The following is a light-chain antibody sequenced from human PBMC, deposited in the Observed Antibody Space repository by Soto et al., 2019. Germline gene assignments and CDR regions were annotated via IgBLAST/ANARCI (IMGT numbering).Light chain of an antibody. Sequence: QSVLTQPASVSGSPGQSMTISCTGTRSDVGGYNLVSWFQQSPGKVPKLIIYEVSKRPSGVSDRFSGSKTDDTASLTISGLQAEDEADYFCCSYAGYSTLVFGTGTKVTVL. CDR1: RSDVGGYNL. V-gene: IGLV2-23*02. J-gene: IGLJ1*01. CDR3: CSYAGYSTLV. CDR2: EVS.